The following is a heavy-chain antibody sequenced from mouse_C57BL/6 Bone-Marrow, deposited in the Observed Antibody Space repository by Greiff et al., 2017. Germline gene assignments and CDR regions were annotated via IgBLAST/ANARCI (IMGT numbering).Heavy chain of an antibody. D-gene: IGHD1-1*01. CDR2: ISSGGSYT. Sequence: EVKVVESGGDLVKPGGSLKLSCAASGFTFSSYGMSWVRQTPDKRLEWVATISSGGSYTYYPDSVKGRFTISRDNAKNTLYLQMSSLKSEDTAMYYCARQLLLRPFWFAYWGQGTLVTVSA. V-gene: IGHV5-6*02. CDR1: GFTFSSYG. CDR3: ARQLLLRPFWFAY. J-gene: IGHJ3*01.